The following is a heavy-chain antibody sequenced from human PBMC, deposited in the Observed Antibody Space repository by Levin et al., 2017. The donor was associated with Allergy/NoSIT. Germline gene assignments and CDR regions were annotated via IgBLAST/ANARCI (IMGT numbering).Heavy chain of an antibody. CDR1: GFTFSNAW. J-gene: IGHJ4*02. CDR3: TTDLKEQWLVRGDY. Sequence: GGSLRLSCAASGFTFSNAWMSWVRQAPGKGLEWVGRIKSKTDGGTTDYAAPVKGRFTISRDDSKNTLYLQMNSLKTEDTAVYYCTTDLKEQWLVRGDYWGQGTLVTVSS. V-gene: IGHV3-15*01. CDR2: IKSKTDGGTT. D-gene: IGHD6-19*01.